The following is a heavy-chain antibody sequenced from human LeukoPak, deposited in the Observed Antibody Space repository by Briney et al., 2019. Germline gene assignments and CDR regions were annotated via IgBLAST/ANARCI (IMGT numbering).Heavy chain of an antibody. Sequence: PGGSLRLSRAASGFTFSSYSMNWVRQAPGKGLEWVSSISSSSSYIYYADSVKGRFTISRDNAKNSLYLQMNSLRAEDTAVYYCARDHIVVVTAIPGTHYGMDVWGQGTTVTVSS. J-gene: IGHJ6*02. V-gene: IGHV3-21*01. CDR3: ARDHIVVVTAIPGTHYGMDV. CDR1: GFTFSSYS. CDR2: ISSSSSYI. D-gene: IGHD2-21*02.